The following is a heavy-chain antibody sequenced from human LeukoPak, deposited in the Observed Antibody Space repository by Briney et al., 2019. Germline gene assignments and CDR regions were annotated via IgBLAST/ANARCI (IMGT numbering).Heavy chain of an antibody. D-gene: IGHD3-9*01. J-gene: IGHJ4*02. Sequence: ASVKVSCKASGHTFTSYGISWVRQAPGQGLEWMGWISAYNGNTNYAQKLQGRVTMTTDTSTSTAYMELRSLRSDDTAVYYCAREGDILTGYYGEEYYFDYWGQGTLVTVSS. V-gene: IGHV1-18*01. CDR1: GHTFTSYG. CDR2: ISAYNGNT. CDR3: AREGDILTGYYGEEYYFDY.